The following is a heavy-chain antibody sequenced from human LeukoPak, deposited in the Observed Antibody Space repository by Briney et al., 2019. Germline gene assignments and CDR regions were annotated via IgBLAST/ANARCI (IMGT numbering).Heavy chain of an antibody. CDR1: GGSISSFY. Sequence: SETLSLTCTVSGGSISSFYWSWIRQSAGKGLEWIGRIYTSGSTNYNPSLKTRVTMSVDTSKNQFSLKLSSVTAADTAVYYCARGDRAVVGAWGWFDPWGQGTLVTVSS. CDR2: IYTSGST. D-gene: IGHD6-19*01. J-gene: IGHJ5*02. CDR3: ARGDRAVVGAWGWFDP. V-gene: IGHV4-4*07.